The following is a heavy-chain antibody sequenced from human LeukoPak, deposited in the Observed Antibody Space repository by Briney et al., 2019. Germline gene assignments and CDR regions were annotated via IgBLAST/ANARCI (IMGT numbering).Heavy chain of an antibody. CDR3: AKVSARSGYHAYYYYYGMDV. V-gene: IGHV3-23*01. D-gene: IGHD3-22*01. J-gene: IGHJ6*02. CDR1: GFTVSDHY. Sequence: PGGSLKLSCAASGFTVSDHYMSWVRQAPGKGLEWVSAISGSGGSTYYADSVKGRFTISRDNSKNTLYLQMNSLRAEDTAVYYCAKVSARSGYHAYYYYYGMDVWGQGTTVTVSS. CDR2: ISGSGGST.